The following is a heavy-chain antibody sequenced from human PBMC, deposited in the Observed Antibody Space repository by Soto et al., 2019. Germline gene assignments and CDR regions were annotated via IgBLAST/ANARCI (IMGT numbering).Heavy chain of an antibody. CDR2: TYYRSKWYN. V-gene: IGHV6-1*01. CDR1: GDSVSSNSAA. CDR3: ARAGIAARNHYYYGMDV. J-gene: IGHJ6*02. D-gene: IGHD6-6*01. Sequence: SQTLSLTCAISGDSVSSNSAAWNWIRQSPSRGLEWLGRTYYRSKWYNDYAVSVKSRITINPDTSKNQFSLQLNSVTPEDTAVYYCARAGIAARNHYYYGMDVWGQGTTVTVS.